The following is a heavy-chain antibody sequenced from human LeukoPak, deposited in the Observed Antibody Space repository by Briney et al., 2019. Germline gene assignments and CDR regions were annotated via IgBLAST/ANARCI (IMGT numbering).Heavy chain of an antibody. Sequence: ASVQVSCKASGYTFTGYYLHWVRQAPGRGLEWMGWINPDSGDTNCAQKFQGRVTLTRDTPISSAYMELSGLISDDTAVYYCARDGALDVWGQGTTVTVS. CDR1: GYTFTGYY. J-gene: IGHJ6*02. CDR3: ARDGALDV. D-gene: IGHD3-10*01. V-gene: IGHV1-2*02. CDR2: INPDSGDT.